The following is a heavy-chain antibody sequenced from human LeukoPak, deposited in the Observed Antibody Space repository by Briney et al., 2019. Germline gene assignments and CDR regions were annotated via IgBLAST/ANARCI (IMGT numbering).Heavy chain of an antibody. Sequence: SETLSLTCTVSGGSINTYYWSWIRQPPGKGLEWIGYIYYSGSTNYDPSLKSRVTISVDTSKNQFSLRLTSVTAADTALYYCASGPYPAAGTDHQFDYWGQGTLVTVSS. CDR1: GGSINTYY. CDR2: IYYSGST. CDR3: ASGPYPAAGTDHQFDY. J-gene: IGHJ4*02. D-gene: IGHD6-13*01. V-gene: IGHV4-59*01.